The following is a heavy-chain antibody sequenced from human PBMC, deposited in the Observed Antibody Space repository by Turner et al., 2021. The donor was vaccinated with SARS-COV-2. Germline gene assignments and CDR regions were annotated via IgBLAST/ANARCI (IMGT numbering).Heavy chain of an antibody. D-gene: IGHD6-19*01. V-gene: IGHV3-30-3*01. CDR1: GFTFSNYA. CDR2: ISSVGNNQ. Sequence: QVLLVESGGGVVQTGRSLRLSSAASGFTFSNYAMRWVRQAPGKGLEWVAVISSVGNNQHYADSVKGRFTVSRDDSKNSLYLQINSLRAEDTGVYYCARDRITVAGNLDHWGQGTLVTVSS. CDR3: ARDRITVAGNLDH. J-gene: IGHJ4*02.